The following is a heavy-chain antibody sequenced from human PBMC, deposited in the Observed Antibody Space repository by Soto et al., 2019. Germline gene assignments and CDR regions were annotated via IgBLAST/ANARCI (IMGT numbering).Heavy chain of an antibody. Sequence: QVQLQESGPGLVKPSETLSLTCTVSGGSISSYYWSWIRQPPGKGLEWIGYIYDIGITNYNSSLKSRVTISVDTSKNQFSLKLSSVTAADTAVYYCARGMGTITHFDSWGQGTLATVSS. D-gene: IGHD5-12*01. J-gene: IGHJ4*02. CDR3: ARGMGTITHFDS. CDR1: GGSISSYY. CDR2: IYDIGIT. V-gene: IGHV4-59*01.